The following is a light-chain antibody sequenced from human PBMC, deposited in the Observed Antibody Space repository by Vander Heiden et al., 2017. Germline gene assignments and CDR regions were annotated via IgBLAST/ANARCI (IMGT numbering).Light chain of an antibody. CDR1: QSVSSY. J-gene: IGKJ4*01. Sequence: ALTVSPATLSLSPGERATLSCRASQSVSSYLAWYQQKPGQAPRLLIYDASNRATGIPARFSGSGYGTDFTLTISSLEPEDFAVYYCQQHSNWPPLTFGGGTKVEIK. V-gene: IGKV3-11*01. CDR3: QQHSNWPPLT. CDR2: DAS.